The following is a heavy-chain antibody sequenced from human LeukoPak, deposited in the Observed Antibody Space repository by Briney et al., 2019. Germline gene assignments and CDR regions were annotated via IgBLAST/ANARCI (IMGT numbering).Heavy chain of an antibody. CDR3: ARDGGSGSYYNLDY. D-gene: IGHD3-10*01. CDR1: GGTFSSHA. J-gene: IGHJ4*02. CDR2: IIPIFGTA. V-gene: IGHV1-69*05. Sequence: SVKVSCKASGGTFSSHAISWVRQAPGQGLEWMGGIIPIFGTANYAQKFQGRVTITTDESTSTAYMELSSLRSEDTAVYYCARDGGSGSYYNLDYWGQGTLVTVSS.